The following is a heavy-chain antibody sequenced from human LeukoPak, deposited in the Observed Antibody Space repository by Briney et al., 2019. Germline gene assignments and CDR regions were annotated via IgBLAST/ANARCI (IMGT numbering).Heavy chain of an antibody. CDR2: INTDGNTT. V-gene: IGHV3-74*01. J-gene: IGHJ4*02. CDR3: ARGRLTTVYYFDY. CDR1: GLTFSSYW. Sequence: GGSLRLSCAASGLTFSSYWMHWVRQAPGKGLVWVSRINTDGNTTNYADSVKGRFTISRDNAKDSLYLQMNSLRAEDTAVYYCARGRLTTVYYFDYWGQGTLITVSS. D-gene: IGHD1-1*01.